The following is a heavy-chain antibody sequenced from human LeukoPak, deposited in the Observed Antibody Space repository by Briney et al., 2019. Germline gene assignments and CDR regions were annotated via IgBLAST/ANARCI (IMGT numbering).Heavy chain of an antibody. CDR2: IWYDGSNK. CDR1: GFTFSSYG. D-gene: IGHD6-19*01. J-gene: IGHJ4*02. Sequence: GGSLRLPCAASGFTFSSYGMHWVRQAPGKGLEWVAVIWYDGSNKYYADSVKGRFTISRDNSKNTLYLQMNSLRAEDTAVYYCAKELQAGWYYFDYWGQGTLVTVSS. CDR3: AKELQAGWYYFDY. V-gene: IGHV3-33*06.